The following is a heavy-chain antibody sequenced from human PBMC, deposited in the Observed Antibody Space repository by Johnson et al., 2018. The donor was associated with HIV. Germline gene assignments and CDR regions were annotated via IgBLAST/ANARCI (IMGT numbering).Heavy chain of an antibody. J-gene: IGHJ3*02. D-gene: IGHD5-12*01. CDR2: ISYDGGTT. CDR1: GFTFSSYA. V-gene: IGHV3-30-3*01. Sequence: QVQLVESGGGVVQPGRSLRLSCAASGFTFSSYAMHWVRQAPGKGLAWVAVISYDGGTTYYSDSVKGRFTISRDNSKNTLYLQLNSLRAEDTAVYYCAREGGGYDGKGAFDIWGQGTMVTVSS. CDR3: AREGGGYDGKGAFDI.